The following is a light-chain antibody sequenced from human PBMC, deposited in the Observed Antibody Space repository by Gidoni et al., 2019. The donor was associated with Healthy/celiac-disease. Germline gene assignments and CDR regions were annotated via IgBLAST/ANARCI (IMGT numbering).Light chain of an antibody. Sequence: QSVLTQPPSVSEAPRQRVTLPGSGSSPNIGNNAVSWYQQLPGKAPKLLIYYDDLLPSGVSDRFSGSKAGTSASLAISGLQSEDEADDYCAAWEDRLNGWVFGGGTKLTVL. V-gene: IGLV1-36*01. CDR2: YDD. CDR1: SPNIGNNA. J-gene: IGLJ3*02. CDR3: AAWEDRLNGWV.